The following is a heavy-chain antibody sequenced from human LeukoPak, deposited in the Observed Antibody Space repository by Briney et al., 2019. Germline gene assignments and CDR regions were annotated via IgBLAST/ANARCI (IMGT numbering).Heavy chain of an antibody. D-gene: IGHD2-21*02. CDR2: INHSGST. J-gene: IGHJ5*02. V-gene: IGHV4-34*01. CDR3: ARGRRQPLLFRRGFDP. CDR1: GGSFSGYY. Sequence: SETLSLTCAVYGGSFSGYYWSWIRQPPGKGLEWIGEINHSGSTNYNPSLKSRVTISVDTSKNQFSLKLSSVTAADTAVYYCARGRRQPLLFRRGFDPWGQGTLVTVSS.